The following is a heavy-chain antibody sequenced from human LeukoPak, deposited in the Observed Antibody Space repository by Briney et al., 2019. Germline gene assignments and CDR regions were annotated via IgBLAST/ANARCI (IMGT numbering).Heavy chain of an antibody. CDR1: GYTFTLCY. Sequence: ASVKVSCKASGYTFTLCYMHWVRQAPGQGLEWMGWINPNSGGTNYAQKFQGRVTMTRYTSISTAYMELSRLRSDDTAVYYCAIVSWRYSYGPLLDYWGQGTLVTVSS. D-gene: IGHD5-18*01. CDR3: AIVSWRYSYGPLLDY. V-gene: IGHV1-2*02. J-gene: IGHJ4*02. CDR2: INPNSGGT.